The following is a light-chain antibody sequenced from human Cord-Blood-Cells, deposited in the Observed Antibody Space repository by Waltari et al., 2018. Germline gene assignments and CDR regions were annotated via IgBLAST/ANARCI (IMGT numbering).Light chain of an antibody. V-gene: IGLV3-1*01. CDR2: QDS. Sequence: SYELTQPPSVSVSPGQTASITCSGDKLGDKYACWYQQKPGQSPVLVIYQDSKRPSGIPVRFSGSNSGNTATLTISGTQAMDEADYYCQAWDSSTDNVVFGGGTKLTVL. CDR1: KLGDKY. J-gene: IGLJ2*01. CDR3: QAWDSSTDNVV.